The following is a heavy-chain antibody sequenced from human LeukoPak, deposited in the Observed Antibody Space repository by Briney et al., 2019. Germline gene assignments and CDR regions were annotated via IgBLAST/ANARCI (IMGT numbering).Heavy chain of an antibody. D-gene: IGHD3-3*01. J-gene: IGHJ3*02. V-gene: IGHV4-59*01. CDR1: GGSISSYY. Sequence: SETLSLTCTVSGGSISSYYWSWIRQPPGKGLEWIGYIYYSGSTNYNPSLKSRVTISVDTSKNQFSLKLSSVTAADTAVYYCAGGPLDFWSGYPTYDAFDIWGQGTMVTVSS. CDR2: IYYSGST. CDR3: AGGPLDFWSGYPTYDAFDI.